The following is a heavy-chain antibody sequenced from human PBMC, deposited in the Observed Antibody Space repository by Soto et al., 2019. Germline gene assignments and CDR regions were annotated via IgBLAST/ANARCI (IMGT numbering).Heavy chain of an antibody. CDR1: GFTFSTYA. V-gene: IGHV3-23*01. J-gene: IGHJ4*02. D-gene: IGHD1-26*01. Sequence: EVQLLESGGGLVQPGGSLRLSCAASGFTFSTYAMSWVRQAPGKGLEWVSAINGSGGSSYYADSVKVRFTIAKDNSNDTLYLQMNSLRAEDTAVYYCAKDRFFNSPSIVGATLFDYWGQGTLVTVSA. CDR2: INGSGGSS. CDR3: AKDRFFNSPSIVGATLFDY.